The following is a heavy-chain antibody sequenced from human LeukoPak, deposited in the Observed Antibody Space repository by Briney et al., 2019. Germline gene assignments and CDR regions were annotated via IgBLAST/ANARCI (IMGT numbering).Heavy chain of an antibody. Sequence: GASVKVSCKASGYTFTSYGISWVRQAPGQGLEWMGWISAYNGNTNSAQTLQGRVTMTTDTSTSTAYMELRSLKSDDTAVYYCARGTLRYFDWLFQYRGHYYYMDVWGKGTTVTVSS. V-gene: IGHV1-18*01. CDR3: ARGTLRYFDWLFQYRGHYYYMDV. D-gene: IGHD3-9*01. CDR2: ISAYNGNT. CDR1: GYTFTSYG. J-gene: IGHJ6*03.